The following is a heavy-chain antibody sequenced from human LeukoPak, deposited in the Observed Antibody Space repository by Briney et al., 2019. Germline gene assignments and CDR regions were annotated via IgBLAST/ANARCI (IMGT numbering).Heavy chain of an antibody. CDR3: ATATLGYCSSTSCYTGWADY. Sequence: ASVKVSCKASGYTFTGYYMHWVRQAPGQGLEWMGWINPNSGGTNYAQKFQGRVTMTEDTSTDTAYMELSSLRSEDTAVYYCATATLGYCSSTSCYTGWADYWGQGTLVTVSS. V-gene: IGHV1-2*02. CDR2: INPNSGGT. CDR1: GYTFTGYY. D-gene: IGHD2-2*02. J-gene: IGHJ4*02.